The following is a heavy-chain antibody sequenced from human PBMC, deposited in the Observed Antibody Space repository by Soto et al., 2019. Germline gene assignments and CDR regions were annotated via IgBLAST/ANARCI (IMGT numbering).Heavy chain of an antibody. D-gene: IGHD5-18*01. CDR1: GFTFSSYS. CDR3: ARDLSTAMVYYYYGMDV. J-gene: IGHJ6*02. V-gene: IGHV3-21*01. Sequence: GGSLRLSCAASGFTFSSYSMNWVRQAPGKGLEWVSSISSSSSYIYYAVSVKGRFTISRDNAKNSLYLQMNSLRAEDTSVYYCARDLSTAMVYYYYGMDVWGQGTTVTVS. CDR2: ISSSSSYI.